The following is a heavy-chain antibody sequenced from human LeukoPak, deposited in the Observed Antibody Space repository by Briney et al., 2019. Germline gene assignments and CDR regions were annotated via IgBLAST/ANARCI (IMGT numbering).Heavy chain of an antibody. J-gene: IGHJ4*02. CDR1: GGTFSSYA. CDR2: VSPYNGNT. D-gene: IGHD3-10*01. CDR3: ARNGRVRRVVKDLFEY. Sequence: ASVTVSCTASGGTFSSYAISWVRQAPGQGLEWMGRVSPYNGNTYYSQRLQDRVIITKDTSTGTAYMDLRDLRTDDTAMYYCARNGRVRRVVKDLFEYWGQGTLVAVSS. V-gene: IGHV1-18*01.